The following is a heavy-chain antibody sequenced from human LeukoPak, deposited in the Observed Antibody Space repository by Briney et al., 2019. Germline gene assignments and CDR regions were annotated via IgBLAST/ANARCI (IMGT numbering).Heavy chain of an antibody. CDR3: ARDRLTYYYYYMDV. V-gene: IGHV3-48*01. D-gene: IGHD3-10*01. Sequence: GGSLRLSCAASGFTFSSYSMNWVRQAPGKGLEWVSYISSSSSTIYYADSVKGRFTISRDNAKNSLYLQMNSLRAEDTAVYYCARDRLTYYYYYMDVWAKGPRSPSP. CDR2: ISSSSSTI. CDR1: GFTFSSYS. J-gene: IGHJ6*03.